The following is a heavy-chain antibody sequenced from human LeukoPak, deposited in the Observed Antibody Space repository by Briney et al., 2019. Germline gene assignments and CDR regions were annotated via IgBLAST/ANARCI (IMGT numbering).Heavy chain of an antibody. CDR2: IYYSGST. D-gene: IGHD3-10*01. CDR3: ARHRTPGWFGEFDP. J-gene: IGHJ5*02. V-gene: IGHV4-59*01. Sequence: WETLSLTCTASGFSISSYYWSWVRQPPGKGLEWIGYIYYSGSTNSNPALKSRVTISVDTYKNQFSLKLSSVTAADRAVYYCARHRTPGWFGEFDPWAREPWSPSPQ. CDR1: GFSISSYY.